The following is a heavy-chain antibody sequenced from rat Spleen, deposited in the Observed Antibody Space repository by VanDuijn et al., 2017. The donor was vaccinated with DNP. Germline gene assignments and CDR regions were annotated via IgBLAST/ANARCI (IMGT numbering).Heavy chain of an antibody. J-gene: IGHJ2*01. Sequence: EVQLVDSGGGLVQPGRSLKLSCAASGFTFSDYYMAWVRQAPTKGLEWVAYSNYAGGSTYNGDSVKGRFTISRDNAKSTLYLQMNSLRSEDMATYYCARHVLPLRVWDYWGQGVMVTVSS. CDR3: ARHVLPLRVWDY. V-gene: IGHV5-22*01. CDR2: SNYAGGST. CDR1: GFTFSDYY. D-gene: IGHD1-4*01.